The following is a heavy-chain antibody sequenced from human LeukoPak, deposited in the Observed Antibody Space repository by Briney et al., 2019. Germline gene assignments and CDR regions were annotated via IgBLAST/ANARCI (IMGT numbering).Heavy chain of an antibody. CDR1: GFTFSTYA. Sequence: GGSLRLSCAASGFTFSTYAMHWVRQAPGKGLEYVSAISSNGGSTKYANSVKGRFTISRDNSNNTLYLQMGSLRAEDMAVYYCASTPTGRYSDYWGQGTLVTVSS. V-gene: IGHV3-64*01. CDR2: ISSNGGST. CDR3: ASTPTGRYSDY. J-gene: IGHJ4*02. D-gene: IGHD2-21*01.